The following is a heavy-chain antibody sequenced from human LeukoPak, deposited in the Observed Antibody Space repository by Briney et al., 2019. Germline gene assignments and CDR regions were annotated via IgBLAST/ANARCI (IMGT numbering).Heavy chain of an antibody. Sequence: GGSLRLSCAASEFVFSDYYMSWIRQAPGKGLEWVSYISDSGSTIYYADSVKGRFTISRDNVKNSLYLQMNGLRAEDMAVYYCAREMEGDYGSGTFFDLWGQGNMVTVSS. J-gene: IGHJ4*02. CDR1: EFVFSDYY. CDR3: AREMEGDYGSGTFFDL. V-gene: IGHV3-11*01. CDR2: ISDSGSTI. D-gene: IGHD3-10*01.